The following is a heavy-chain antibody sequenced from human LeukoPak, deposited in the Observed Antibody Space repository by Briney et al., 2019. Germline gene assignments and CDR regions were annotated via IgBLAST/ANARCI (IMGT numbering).Heavy chain of an antibody. D-gene: IGHD3-3*01. J-gene: IGHJ3*02. CDR1: GGSISSYY. V-gene: IGHV4-59*08. CDR2: IYYSGST. Sequence: SETLSLTCTVSGGSISSYYWSWIRQLPGKGLEWIGYIYYSGSTNYNPSLKSRVTISVDTSKNQFSLKLSSVTAADTAVYYCARHDYDYNAFDIWGQGTMVTVSS. CDR3: ARHDYDYNAFDI.